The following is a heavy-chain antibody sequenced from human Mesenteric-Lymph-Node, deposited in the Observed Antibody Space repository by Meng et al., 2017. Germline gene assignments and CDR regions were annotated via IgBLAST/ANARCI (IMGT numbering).Heavy chain of an antibody. CDR3: ARAAGFPLYCSGGDCYHGPIDF. CDR2: IKQDGSDK. J-gene: IGHJ4*02. Sequence: GESLKISCAASAFTFSNYWMSWVRQAPGKGLEWVASIKQDGSDKHYVGSVKGRFTISRDNTKNSLFLEMNSLRVEDMAVYLCARAAGFPLYCSGGDCYHGPIDFWGRGTLVTVSS. V-gene: IGHV3-7*01. CDR1: AFTFSNYW. D-gene: IGHD2-15*01.